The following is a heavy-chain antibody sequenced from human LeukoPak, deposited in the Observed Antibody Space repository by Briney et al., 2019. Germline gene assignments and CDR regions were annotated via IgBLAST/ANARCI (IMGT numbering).Heavy chain of an antibody. CDR2: LYYSGST. D-gene: IGHD5-12*01. Sequence: KPSETLSLTCPVSGGSISSSTYYWGWIRQPPGKGLEWIGNLYYSGSTYYNPSLKSRVTISVDTSKNQFSLKLSSVTAADTAVYYCARQAISGYDPPPFDSWGQGTLVTVSS. CDR3: ARQAISGYDPPPFDS. V-gene: IGHV4-39*01. J-gene: IGHJ4*02. CDR1: GGSISSSTYY.